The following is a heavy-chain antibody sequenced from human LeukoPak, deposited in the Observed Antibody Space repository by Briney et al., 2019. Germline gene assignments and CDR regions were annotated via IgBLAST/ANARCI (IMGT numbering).Heavy chain of an antibody. CDR3: ATSSHYSPMEY. Sequence: GASVKVSCKTSGYTFTGYYMHWVRQAPGHGLEWLAWINPDSGATNFAQKFQDRVTMTRDTSIGTAYMELSSLRSDDTAVYYCATSSHYSPMEYWGQGTLVTVSS. V-gene: IGHV1-2*02. D-gene: IGHD2-21*01. CDR1: GYTFTGYY. CDR2: INPDSGAT. J-gene: IGHJ4*02.